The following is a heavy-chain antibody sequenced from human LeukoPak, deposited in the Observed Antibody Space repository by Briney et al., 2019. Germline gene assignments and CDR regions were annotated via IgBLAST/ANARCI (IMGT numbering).Heavy chain of an antibody. Sequence: ASVTVSYMASGYTFTNHYIHWVRQAPGQGGEGMGIIAPGGVITRTPQKFQDRVTMSRDSSTSTVYMELSSLTSEDTAVYYCAGSSHQRNWFDPWGQGTLVTVS. J-gene: IGHJ5*02. D-gene: IGHD3-10*01. CDR3: AGSSHQRNWFDP. V-gene: IGHV1-46*01. CDR2: IAPGGVIT. CDR1: GYTFTNHY.